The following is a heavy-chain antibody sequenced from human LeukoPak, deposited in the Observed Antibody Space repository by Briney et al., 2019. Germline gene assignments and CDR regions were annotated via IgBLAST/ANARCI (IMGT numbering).Heavy chain of an antibody. CDR3: ARAFNSVAGAYYFDY. CDR1: GFTVSSNY. J-gene: IGHJ4*02. V-gene: IGHV3-66*01. D-gene: IGHD6-19*01. Sequence: GGSLRLSCAASGFTVSSNYMSWVRQAPGKGLEWVSVIYSGGSTYYADSVKGRFTISRDNSKNTLYLQVNSLRAGDTAVYYCARAFNSVAGAYYFDYWGQGTLVTVSS. CDR2: IYSGGST.